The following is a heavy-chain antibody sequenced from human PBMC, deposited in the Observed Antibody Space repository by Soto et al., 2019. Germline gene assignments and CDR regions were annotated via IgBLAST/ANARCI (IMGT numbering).Heavy chain of an antibody. D-gene: IGHD1-1*01. J-gene: IGHJ4*02. V-gene: IGHV3-21*01. Sequence: GGSLRLSCAASGFTFSSYDMNWVRQAPGKGLEWVSSVSSTSTHKYYADSMKGRFTISRDNAKNSLYLQMNSLRAEDTAVYYCARDVDWNFDYWGQGTLVTVSS. CDR3: ARDVDWNFDY. CDR2: VSSTSTHK. CDR1: GFTFSSYD.